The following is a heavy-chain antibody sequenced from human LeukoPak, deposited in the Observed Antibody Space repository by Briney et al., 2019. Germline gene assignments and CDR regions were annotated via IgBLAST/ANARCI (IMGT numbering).Heavy chain of an antibody. J-gene: IGHJ4*02. Sequence: GGSLRLSCAASGFTLSSSAMSWVRQAPGRGLEWVSGMSGSGGGATYYADSVKGRFTISRDNSKNTLYLQMNSLRAEDTAIYYCAKDHYDILTGYLGDYWGQGTLVTVSS. CDR2: MSGSGGGAT. CDR3: AKDHYDILTGYLGDY. D-gene: IGHD3-9*01. V-gene: IGHV3-23*01. CDR1: GFTLSSSA.